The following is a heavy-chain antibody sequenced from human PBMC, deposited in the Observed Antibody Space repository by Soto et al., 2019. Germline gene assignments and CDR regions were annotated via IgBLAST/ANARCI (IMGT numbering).Heavy chain of an antibody. V-gene: IGHV2-5*01. Sequence: QITLRESGPTLVSPTQTLTLTCIFSAFSLTTRGVGGGWIRQPPVKALEWLAFIYWNADKRYTSQLSYSLTITVESSEIHVLLDLPDVDPVATAKYSCVQRMWAGRQIDFWGRGTLVTVSS. CDR2: IYWNADK. CDR3: VQRMWAGRQIDF. J-gene: IGHJ4*02. CDR1: AFSLTTRGVG. D-gene: IGHD1-26*01.